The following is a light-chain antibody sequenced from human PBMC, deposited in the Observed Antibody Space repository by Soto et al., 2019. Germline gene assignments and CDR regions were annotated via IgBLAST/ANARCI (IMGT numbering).Light chain of an antibody. CDR1: SGHSNYA. V-gene: IGLV4-69*01. J-gene: IGLJ2*01. Sequence: QSVLTQSPSASASLGASVKLTCTLSSGHSNYAIAWHQQQPEKGPRYLMKLNSDGSYTKGDGIPDRFSGSSSGAERYLTISSLQSEDEADYYCQTWGTGIAVVFGGGTKLTVL. CDR3: QTWGTGIAVV. CDR2: LNSDGSY.